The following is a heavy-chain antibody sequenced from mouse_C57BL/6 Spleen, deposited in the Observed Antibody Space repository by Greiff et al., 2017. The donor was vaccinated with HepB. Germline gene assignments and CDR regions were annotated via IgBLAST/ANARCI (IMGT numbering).Heavy chain of an antibody. V-gene: IGHV1-55*01. CDR3: AIGTTVVARVYYAMDY. Sequence: QVQLQQPGAELVKPGASVKMSCKASGYTFTSYWITWVKQRPGQGLEWIGDIYPGSGSTNYNEKFKSKATLTVDTSSSTAYMQLSSLTSEDSAVYYCAIGTTVVARVYYAMDYWGQGTSVTVSS. CDR1: GYTFTSYW. D-gene: IGHD1-1*01. CDR2: IYPGSGST. J-gene: IGHJ4*01.